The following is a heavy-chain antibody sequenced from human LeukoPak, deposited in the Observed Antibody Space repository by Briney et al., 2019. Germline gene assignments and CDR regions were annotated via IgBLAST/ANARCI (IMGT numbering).Heavy chain of an antibody. J-gene: IGHJ4*02. Sequence: RPSETLSLTCTVSGGSISSGGYYWSWLRQPPGKGLEWIGYIYHSGSTYYNPSLKTRVTISVDTSKTQFSLKLSSVTAADTAVYYCASYSYVTYYFYYWGQGTLVTVSS. CDR1: GGSISSGGYY. V-gene: IGHV4-30-2*05. CDR3: ASYSYVTYYFYY. D-gene: IGHD5-18*01. CDR2: IYHSGST.